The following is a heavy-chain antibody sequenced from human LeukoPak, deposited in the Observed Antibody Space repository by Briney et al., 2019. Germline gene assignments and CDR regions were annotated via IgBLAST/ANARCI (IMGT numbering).Heavy chain of an antibody. CDR3: ARDPPYSSGWYNEYYYGMDV. V-gene: IGHV3-30-3*01. D-gene: IGHD6-19*01. CDR1: GFTFSSYA. CDR2: ISYDGSNK. J-gene: IGHJ6*02. Sequence: PGGSLRLSCAASGFTFSSYAMHWVRQAPGKGLEWVAVISYDGSNKYYADSVKGRFTISRDNSKNTLYLQMNSLRAEDTAVYYCARDPPYSSGWYNEYYYGMDVWGQGTTVTVSS.